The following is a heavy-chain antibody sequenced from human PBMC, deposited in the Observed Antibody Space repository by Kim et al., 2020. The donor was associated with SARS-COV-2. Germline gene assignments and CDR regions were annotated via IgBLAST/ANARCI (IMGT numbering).Heavy chain of an antibody. CDR1: GYSFTSYW. Sequence: GESLKISCKGSGYSFTSYWISWVRQMPGKGLEWMGRIDPSDSYTNYSPSFQGHVTISADKSISTAYLQWSSLKASDTAMYYCARPDSVGYCSGGSSYQGGGNYYYGMDVWGQGTTVTVSS. J-gene: IGHJ6*02. D-gene: IGHD2-15*01. V-gene: IGHV5-10-1*01. CDR3: ARPDSVGYCSGGSSYQGGGNYYYGMDV. CDR2: IDPSDSYT.